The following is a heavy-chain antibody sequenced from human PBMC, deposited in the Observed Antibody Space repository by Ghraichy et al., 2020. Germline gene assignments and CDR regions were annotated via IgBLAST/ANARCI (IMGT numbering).Heavy chain of an antibody. J-gene: IGHJ5*01. Sequence: SETLSLTCGVSGASINSRSYYWGLIRQPPGKVLERIGSMFYTGTTYYNPSLNSRVTMSMDTSRNQFSLKLSSVTAADTAVYYCAKNTDRYNWFESSRQGTLATVSS. D-gene: IGHD2-2*02. CDR2: MFYTGTT. V-gene: IGHV4-39*01. CDR3: AKNTDRYNWFES. CDR1: GASINSRSYY.